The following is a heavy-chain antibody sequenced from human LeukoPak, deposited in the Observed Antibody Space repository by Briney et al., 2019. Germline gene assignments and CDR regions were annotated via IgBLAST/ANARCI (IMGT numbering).Heavy chain of an antibody. D-gene: IGHD3-22*01. CDR3: ARAPGFNGHYFLDY. CDR1: GGSISSYY. J-gene: IGHJ4*02. V-gene: IGHV4-59*08. Sequence: PSETLSLTCTVSGGSISSYYWSWIRQPPGKGLEWIGYIYYSGSTNYNPSLKSRVTISVDTSKNQFSLQLSSVTAADTAVYYCARAPGFNGHYFLDYWDQGTLVTVSS. CDR2: IYYSGST.